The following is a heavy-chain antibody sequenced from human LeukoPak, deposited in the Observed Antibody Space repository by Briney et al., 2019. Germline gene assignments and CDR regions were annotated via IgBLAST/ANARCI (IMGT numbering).Heavy chain of an antibody. D-gene: IGHD3-22*01. CDR1: GGSFSGYY. J-gene: IGHJ4*02. CDR2: INHSGST. Sequence: SETPSLTCAVYGGSFSGYYWSWIRQPPGKGLEWIGEINHSGSTNYNPSLKSRVTISVDTSKNQFSLKLSSVTAADTAVYYCACISSGKVDYWGQGTLVTVSS. CDR3: ACISSGKVDY. V-gene: IGHV4-34*01.